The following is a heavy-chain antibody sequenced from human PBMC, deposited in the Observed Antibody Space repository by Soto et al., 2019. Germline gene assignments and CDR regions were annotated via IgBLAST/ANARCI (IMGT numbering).Heavy chain of an antibody. CDR3: SGCSGGACHKNCGVDV. CDR1: GFTFSSCT. V-gene: IGHV3-21*06. D-gene: IGHD2-15*01. Sequence: EVHLVESGGGLVKPGGSLRLSCAVSGFTFSSCTMNWVRQAPGKGLEWVSSISPSSGHIYYADSVKGRFTISRDNAKNSLFLQMNSVRGEDTAVYYCSGCSGGACHKNCGVDVWGEGTTVTVSS. J-gene: IGHJ6*04. CDR2: ISPSSGHI.